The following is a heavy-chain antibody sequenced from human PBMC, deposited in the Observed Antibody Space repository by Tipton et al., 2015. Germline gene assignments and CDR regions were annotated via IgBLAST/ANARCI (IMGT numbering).Heavy chain of an antibody. CDR3: ARGGNNWFDP. CDR2: IYYSGNT. Sequence: LSLTCTVSGGSIGHYYWSWIRQPPGKGLEWLGHIYYSGNTNYNPSLKSRVTMSVDTSKNQFSLKLTSVNAADTAVYYCARGGNNWFDPWGQGTLVTVSS. D-gene: IGHD2-15*01. V-gene: IGHV4-59*01. J-gene: IGHJ5*02. CDR1: GGSIGHYY.